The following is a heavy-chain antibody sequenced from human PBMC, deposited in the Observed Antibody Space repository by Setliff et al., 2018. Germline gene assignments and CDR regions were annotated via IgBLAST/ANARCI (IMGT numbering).Heavy chain of an antibody. J-gene: IGHJ4*02. CDR2: INVSGGST. CDR3: ARLGAIPEPGTGVLG. Sequence: GASVKVSCKASGYSFTRYYMYWVRQAPGQGLECMGIINVSGGSTTYAPEFQGRVTMTRDTSISTSYMQLNSLTSDDTAVYYCARLGAIPEPGTGVLGWGQGTLVTVSS. D-gene: IGHD3-16*01. V-gene: IGHV1-46*01. CDR1: GYSFTRYY.